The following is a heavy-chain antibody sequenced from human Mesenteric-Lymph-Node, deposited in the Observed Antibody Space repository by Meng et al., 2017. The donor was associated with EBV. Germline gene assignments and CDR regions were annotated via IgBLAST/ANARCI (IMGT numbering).Heavy chain of an antibody. J-gene: IGHJ4*02. D-gene: IGHD3-10*01. CDR2: ISYDGTRK. CDR1: GFTFTSYG. V-gene: IGHV3-30*18. Sequence: QVQLVESGGGVVQPWRSLRLSCAASGFTFTSYGVNWVRQAPGKGLEWVAVISYDGTRKYYTDSVKGRFTISRDNSKNTLYLQMNSLRADDTAVYYCAKDISGTGDYWGQGTLVTVSS. CDR3: AKDISGTGDY.